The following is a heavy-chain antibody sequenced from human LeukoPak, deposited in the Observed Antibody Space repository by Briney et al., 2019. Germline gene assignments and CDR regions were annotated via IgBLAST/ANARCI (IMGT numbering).Heavy chain of an antibody. CDR1: GFTFSSYG. V-gene: IGHV3-30*18. CDR2: ISYDGSNK. D-gene: IGHD1-1*01. CDR3: AKNWNYFDY. J-gene: IGHJ4*02. Sequence: GGSLRLSCAASGFTFSSYGMHWVRQAPGKGLEWVAVISYDGSNKYYADSVMGRFTISRDNSKNTLYLQMNSLRAEDTAVYYCAKNWNYFDYWGQGTLVTVSS.